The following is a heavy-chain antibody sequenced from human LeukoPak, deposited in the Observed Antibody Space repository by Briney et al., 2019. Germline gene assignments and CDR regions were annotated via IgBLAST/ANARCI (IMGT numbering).Heavy chain of an antibody. D-gene: IGHD2-2*01. Sequence: PGGSLRLSCAASGFTFSSYWMHWVRQAPGKGLVWFSRINSDGRSTSYADSVKGRFTTSRDKAKNTLYLQMNSLRAEDTAVYYCARNLGEIFGVVVPAALMYWGQGTLVTVSS. CDR2: INSDGRST. CDR3: ARNLGEIFGVVVPAALMY. V-gene: IGHV3-74*01. CDR1: GFTFSSYW. J-gene: IGHJ4*02.